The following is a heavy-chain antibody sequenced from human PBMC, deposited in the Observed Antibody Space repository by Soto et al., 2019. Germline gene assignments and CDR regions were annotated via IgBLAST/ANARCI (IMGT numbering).Heavy chain of an antibody. D-gene: IGHD3-10*01. CDR1: GFTFDDYT. Sequence: GGSLRLSCAASGFTFDDYTMHWVRQAPGKGLEWVSLISWDGGSTYYADSVKARFTISRDNSKNSLYLQMNSLRTEDTALNYCAKDMGYYGWGSYYYYYGMDVWGQGTTVTVSS. CDR2: ISWDGGST. J-gene: IGHJ6*02. V-gene: IGHV3-43*01. CDR3: AKDMGYYGWGSYYYYYGMDV.